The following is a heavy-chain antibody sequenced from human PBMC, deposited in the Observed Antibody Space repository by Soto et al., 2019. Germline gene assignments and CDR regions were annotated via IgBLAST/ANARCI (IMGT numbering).Heavy chain of an antibody. Sequence: EVQLVESGGGLVQPGGSLRLSCTASGFIVSDTYVNWVRQAPGKGLEWVSVISNRGDTHYADSVRGRFSLSRDISDNNLPLQMNNLRVEDTAVYYCAREPRYCRGGSCSITGDAYDIWGQGTMVTVSS. CDR1: GFIVSDTY. V-gene: IGHV3-66*01. J-gene: IGHJ3*02. CDR2: ISNRGDT. CDR3: AREPRYCRGGSCSITGDAYDI. D-gene: IGHD2-15*01.